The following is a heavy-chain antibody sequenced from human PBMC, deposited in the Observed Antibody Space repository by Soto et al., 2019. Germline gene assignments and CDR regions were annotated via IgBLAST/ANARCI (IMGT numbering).Heavy chain of an antibody. Sequence: SVKVSCKXSGGTFSSYAISWVRQAPGQGLEWMGGIIPIFGTANYAQKFQGRVTITADESTSTAYMELSSLRSEDTAVYHCARSPGGLKPPDWFDPWGQGTLVTVSS. CDR3: ARSPGGLKPPDWFDP. CDR2: IIPIFGTA. V-gene: IGHV1-69*13. CDR1: GGTFSSYA. J-gene: IGHJ5*02.